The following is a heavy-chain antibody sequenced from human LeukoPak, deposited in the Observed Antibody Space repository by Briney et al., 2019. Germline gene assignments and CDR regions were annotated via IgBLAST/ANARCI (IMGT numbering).Heavy chain of an antibody. D-gene: IGHD6-19*01. Sequence: ASVKVSCKASGYTFTSYDINWVRQASGQGLEWMGWMNPNSGHTGYAQKFQGRVTMTRNTSISTAYMELSSLRSEDTAVYYCARAGIAVAGQAEYFQHWGQGTLVTVSS. CDR3: ARAGIAVAGQAEYFQH. V-gene: IGHV1-8*01. CDR1: GYTFTSYD. CDR2: MNPNSGHT. J-gene: IGHJ1*01.